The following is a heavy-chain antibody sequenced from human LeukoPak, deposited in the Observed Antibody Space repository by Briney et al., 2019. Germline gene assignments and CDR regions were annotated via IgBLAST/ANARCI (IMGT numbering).Heavy chain of an antibody. CDR2: INHSGST. CDR3: ARGFIAAAKFDP. J-gene: IGHJ5*02. CDR1: GGSFSGYY. Sequence: SETLSLTCAVYGGSFSGYYWSWIRQPPGKGLEWIGEINHSGSTNYNPSLKSRVTISVDTSKNQFSLKLSSVTAADTAVYYCARGFIAAAKFDPWGQGTLVTVSS. D-gene: IGHD6-13*01. V-gene: IGHV4-34*01.